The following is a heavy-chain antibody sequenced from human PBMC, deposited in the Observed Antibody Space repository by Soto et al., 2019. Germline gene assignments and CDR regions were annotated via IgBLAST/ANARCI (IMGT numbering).Heavy chain of an antibody. CDR1: GFTVSSNY. Sequence: PGGSLRLSCAASGFTVSSNYMSWVRQAPGKGLEWVSVIYSGGSTYYADSVKGRFTISRDNSKNTLYLQMNSLRAEDTAVYYCARDKYYYGSGSAYYYYGMDVWGQGTTVTVSS. D-gene: IGHD3-10*01. CDR3: ARDKYYYGSGSAYYYYGMDV. CDR2: IYSGGST. V-gene: IGHV3-66*01. J-gene: IGHJ6*02.